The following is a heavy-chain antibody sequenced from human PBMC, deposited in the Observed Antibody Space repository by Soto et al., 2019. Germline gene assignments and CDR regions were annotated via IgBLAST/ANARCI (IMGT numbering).Heavy chain of an antibody. CDR3: AKDPQSSGWSNNWFDQ. Sequence: RRLSCAASVFTFSSYAMSWVRQPPGEGLEWVSTIGDSGSSTWYADSVKGRFTISRDNSRSTLYLQMDSLRAEDTAIYYCAKDPQSSGWSNNWFDQWGQGT. CDR1: VFTFSSYA. D-gene: IGHD6-19*01. J-gene: IGHJ5*02. V-gene: IGHV3-23*01. CDR2: IGDSGSST.